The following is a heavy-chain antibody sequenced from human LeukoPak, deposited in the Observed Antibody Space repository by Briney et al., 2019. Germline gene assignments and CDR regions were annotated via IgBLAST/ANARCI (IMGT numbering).Heavy chain of an antibody. Sequence: SETLSLTCTVSGYSISSGYYWGWIRQPPGKGLEWIGSIYHSGSTYYNPSLKIRVPISVDTSRNQFSLKLNSVTAAETAVYYCAKSNGYGLIDIWGQGTMVTVSS. J-gene: IGHJ3*02. CDR2: IYHSGST. CDR3: AKSNGYGLIDI. CDR1: GYSISSGYY. D-gene: IGHD3-22*01. V-gene: IGHV4-38-2*02.